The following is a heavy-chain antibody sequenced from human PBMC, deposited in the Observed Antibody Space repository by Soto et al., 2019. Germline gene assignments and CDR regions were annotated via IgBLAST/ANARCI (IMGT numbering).Heavy chain of an antibody. Sequence: PSETLSLTCTVSGGXISSSSYYWGWIRQPPGKGLEWIGSIYYSGSTYYNPSLKSRVTISVDTSKNQFSLKLSSVTAADTAVYYCNLIVVVPAADAGATFDYWGQGTLVTVPQ. CDR3: NLIVVVPAADAGATFDY. V-gene: IGHV4-39*01. D-gene: IGHD2-2*01. CDR1: GGXISSSSYY. CDR2: IYYSGST. J-gene: IGHJ4*02.